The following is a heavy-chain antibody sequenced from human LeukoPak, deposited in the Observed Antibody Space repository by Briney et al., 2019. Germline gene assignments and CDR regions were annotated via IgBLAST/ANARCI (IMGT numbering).Heavy chain of an antibody. Sequence: PGGSLRLSCAASGFTFSSYSMNWVRQAPGKGLEWVSSISSSSSYIYYADSVKGRFTISRDNAKNSLYLQMNSLRGEDTAVYYCARVRVGGYYFDYWGQGTLVTVSS. V-gene: IGHV3-21*01. CDR1: GFTFSSYS. CDR3: ARVRVGGYYFDY. CDR2: ISSSSSYI. D-gene: IGHD3-10*01. J-gene: IGHJ4*02.